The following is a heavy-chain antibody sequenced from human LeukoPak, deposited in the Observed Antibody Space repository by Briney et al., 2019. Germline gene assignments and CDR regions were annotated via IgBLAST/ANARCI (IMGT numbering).Heavy chain of an antibody. V-gene: IGHV3-13*01. D-gene: IGHD2-2*01. CDR3: AKGVVPAAPLYPFDY. CDR2: IGTAGDT. CDR1: GFNFIRSD. Sequence: PGGPLRLSCAASGFNFIRSDMHWVRQVTGKGLEWVSGIGTAGDTFYPGSVKGRFTISRDNSKNTLYLQMNSLRAEDTAVYYCAKGVVPAAPLYPFDYWGQGTLVTVSS. J-gene: IGHJ4*02.